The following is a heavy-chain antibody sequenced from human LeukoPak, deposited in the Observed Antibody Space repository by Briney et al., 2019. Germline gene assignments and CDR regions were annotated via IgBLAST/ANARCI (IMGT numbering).Heavy chain of an antibody. CDR3: AKRSSESYYYDY. Sequence: PGGSLRLSCAASGFTFSSYAFHWVRQAPGKGLEYVSSITSNGGSTYYANSVKGRFSISRDNAKNTLYLQMDSLSAEDMAVYYCAKRSSESYYYDYWGQGTLVTVSS. D-gene: IGHD3-10*01. CDR2: ITSNGGST. V-gene: IGHV3-64*01. J-gene: IGHJ4*02. CDR1: GFTFSSYA.